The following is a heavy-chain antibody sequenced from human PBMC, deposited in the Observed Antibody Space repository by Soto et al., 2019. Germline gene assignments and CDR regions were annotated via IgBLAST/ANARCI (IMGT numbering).Heavy chain of an antibody. Sequence: SETLSLTCTVSGGSVRSGNNYWSWIRQPPGKGLEWIEYFYYTGSTNYNPSLKSRVTISIDASKNQFSLRLSSVTAADTAVYYCARSMHYSDGSNYSPFDYGGQGTLVTVSS. D-gene: IGHD3-22*01. CDR2: FYYTGST. CDR3: ARSMHYSDGSNYSPFDY. J-gene: IGHJ4*02. CDR1: GGSVRSGNNY. V-gene: IGHV4-61*01.